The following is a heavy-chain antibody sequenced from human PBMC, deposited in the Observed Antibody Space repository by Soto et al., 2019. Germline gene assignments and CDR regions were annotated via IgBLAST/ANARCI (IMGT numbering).Heavy chain of an antibody. CDR3: AGKREGSCWTWGLDY. CDR1: GFTFSSYG. J-gene: IGHJ4*02. V-gene: IGHV3-33*01. D-gene: IGHD6-13*01. CDR2: ISYDGSNK. Sequence: QVQLVESGGGVVQPGRSLRLSCAASGFTFSSYGMHWVRQAPGKGLEWVAVISYDGSNKYYAHPVKGRFTISRDNSKNTLYQQMNRLRAEDTAFYYGAGKREGSCWTWGLDYWGQGTLVTVSS.